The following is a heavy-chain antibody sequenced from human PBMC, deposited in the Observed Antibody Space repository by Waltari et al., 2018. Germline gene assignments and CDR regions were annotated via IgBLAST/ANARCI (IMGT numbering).Heavy chain of an antibody. J-gene: IGHJ4*02. Sequence: QVQLQESGPGLVKPSETLSLTCTVSGGSISSYYWSWIRQPPGKGLEWIGYIYYSGSTNYNPSLKSRVTISVDTSKNQFSLKLSSVTAADTAVYYCARDRIRGAVAGTTGLVYWGQGTLVTVSS. V-gene: IGHV4-59*01. CDR3: ARDRIRGAVAGTTGLVY. CDR2: IYYSGST. CDR1: GGSISSYY. D-gene: IGHD6-19*01.